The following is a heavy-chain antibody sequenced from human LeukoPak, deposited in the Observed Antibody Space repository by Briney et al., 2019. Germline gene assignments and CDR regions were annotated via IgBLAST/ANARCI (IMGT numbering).Heavy chain of an antibody. CDR3: ARQTNVAVAGTYWFDP. Sequence: SETLSLTCTVSGYSISSGYYWGWIRQPPGKGLEWIGSIYHSGSTYYNPSLKSRVTTSVDTSKNQFSLKLSSVTAADTVVYYCARQTNVAVAGTYWFDPWGQGTLVTVS. J-gene: IGHJ5*02. V-gene: IGHV4-38-2*02. CDR2: IYHSGST. D-gene: IGHD6-19*01. CDR1: GYSISSGYY.